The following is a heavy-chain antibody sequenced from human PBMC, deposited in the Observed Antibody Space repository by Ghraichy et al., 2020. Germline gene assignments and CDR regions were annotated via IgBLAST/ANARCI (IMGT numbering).Heavy chain of an antibody. J-gene: IGHJ6*02. CDR1: GFTFSSYW. CDR3: ARGVCSGGSCYFSRAYYYYYYGMDV. CDR2: IKQDGSEK. D-gene: IGHD2-15*01. Sequence: GGSLRLSCAASGFTFSSYWMSWVRQAPGKGLEWVANIKQDGSEKYYVDSVKGRFTISRDNAKNSLYLQMNSLRAEDTAVYYCARGVCSGGSCYFSRAYYYYYYGMDVWGQGTTVTVSS. V-gene: IGHV3-7*03.